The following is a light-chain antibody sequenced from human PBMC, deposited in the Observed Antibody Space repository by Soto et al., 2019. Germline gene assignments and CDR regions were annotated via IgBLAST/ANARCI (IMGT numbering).Light chain of an antibody. V-gene: IGKV3-11*01. CDR3: QQRSVWLLT. CDR2: DAS. Sequence: EIVLTQSPGTLSLSPGERATLSCRASQSVYSYLAWFQQKPGQAPRLLIYDASNRATGIPGRFSGSGSGTDFTLTISSLEPEDFAVYYCQQRSVWLLTFGGGTKVEIK. CDR1: QSVYSY. J-gene: IGKJ4*01.